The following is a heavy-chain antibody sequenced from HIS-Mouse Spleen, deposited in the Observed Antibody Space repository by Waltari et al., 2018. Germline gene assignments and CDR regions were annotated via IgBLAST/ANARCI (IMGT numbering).Heavy chain of an antibody. CDR3: ASTNFIAAGRWDY. D-gene: IGHD6-13*01. V-gene: IGHV3-30*03. CDR1: GFTFSSYG. CDR2: ISYDGSNK. J-gene: IGHJ4*02. Sequence: QVQLVESGGGVVQPGRSLRLSCAAFGFTFSSYGMHWVRQAPGKGLGWVAVISYDGSNKYYADSVKGRFTISRDNSKNTLYLQMNSLRAEDTAVYYCASTNFIAAGRWDYWGQGTLVTVSS.